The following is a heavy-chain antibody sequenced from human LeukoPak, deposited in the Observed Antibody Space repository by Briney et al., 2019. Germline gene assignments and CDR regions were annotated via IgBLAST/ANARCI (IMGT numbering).Heavy chain of an antibody. Sequence: SETLSLTCTVSGGSISSYYWSWIRQPPGKGLEWIGYIYYSGSTNYNPSLKSRVTISVDTSKNHFSLKLSSVTAADTAVYYCASSMYSSSWYASVPQYFQHWGQGTLVTVSS. D-gene: IGHD6-13*01. CDR1: GGSISSYY. CDR2: IYYSGST. J-gene: IGHJ1*01. CDR3: ASSMYSSSWYASVPQYFQH. V-gene: IGHV4-59*01.